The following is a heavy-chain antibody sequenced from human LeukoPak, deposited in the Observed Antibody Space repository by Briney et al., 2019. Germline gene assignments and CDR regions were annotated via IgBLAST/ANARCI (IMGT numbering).Heavy chain of an antibody. D-gene: IGHD2/OR15-2a*01. J-gene: IGHJ5*02. CDR1: GGSFSGYY. CDR2: INHSGST. V-gene: IGHV4-34*01. Sequence: SETLSLTCAVYGGSFSGYYWSWIRQPPGKGLEWIGEINHSGSTNYNPSLKSRVTISVDTSKNQFSLKLSSVTAADTAVYYCARSVSYCYSTSCPPHWFDPWGQGTLVTVSS. CDR3: ARSVSYCYSTSCPPHWFDP.